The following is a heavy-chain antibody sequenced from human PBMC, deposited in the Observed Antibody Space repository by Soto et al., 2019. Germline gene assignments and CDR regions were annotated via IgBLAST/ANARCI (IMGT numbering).Heavy chain of an antibody. J-gene: IGHJ6*02. CDR1: GFTFSSYS. Sequence: GGSLRLSCAASGFTFSSYSMNWGRQAPGKGLEWVSYISSSSSTIYYADSVKGRFTISRDNAKNSLYLQMNSLRDEDTAVYYCARDDNYDFWSGYPYYYYYYGMDVWGQGTTVTVSS. CDR2: ISSSSSTI. D-gene: IGHD3-3*01. V-gene: IGHV3-48*02. CDR3: ARDDNYDFWSGYPYYYYYYGMDV.